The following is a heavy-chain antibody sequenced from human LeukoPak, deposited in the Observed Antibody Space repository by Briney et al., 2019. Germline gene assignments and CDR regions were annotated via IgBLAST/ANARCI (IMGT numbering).Heavy chain of an antibody. D-gene: IGHD3-22*01. V-gene: IGHV3-21*01. CDR1: GFTFSNYS. CDR2: INSSSRYI. Sequence: GGSLRLSCAASGFTFSNYSLNWVRQAPGKGLEWVSSINSSSRYIYYADSVKGRFTISRDNAKNSLYLQMSSLRAEATAVYYCARGPYNYDSSGYYPPFFDYWGQGTLVTVSS. CDR3: ARGPYNYDSSGYYPPFFDY. J-gene: IGHJ4*02.